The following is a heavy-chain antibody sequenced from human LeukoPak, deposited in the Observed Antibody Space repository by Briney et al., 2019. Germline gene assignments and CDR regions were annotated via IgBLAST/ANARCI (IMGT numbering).Heavy chain of an antibody. CDR1: GFTFSSYA. V-gene: IGHV3-23*01. D-gene: IGHD3-22*01. CDR2: ITSSGGST. Sequence: GGSLRLSCAGSGFTFSSYAMSWVRQAPGKGLEWVSAITSSGGSTYYADSVKGRFTISRDNAKNSLYLQMNSLRAEDTALYYCTRDYYDSSGLPFDYWGQGTLVTVSS. CDR3: TRDYYDSSGLPFDY. J-gene: IGHJ4*02.